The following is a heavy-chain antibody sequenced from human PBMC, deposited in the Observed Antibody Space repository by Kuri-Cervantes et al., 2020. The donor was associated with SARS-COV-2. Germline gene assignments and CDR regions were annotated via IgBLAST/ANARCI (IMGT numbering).Heavy chain of an antibody. Sequence: GESLKISCAASGFTFSSYWMSWVRQAPGEGLEWVSAISGSGGSTYYADSVKGRFTISRDNSKNTLYLQMNSLRAEDTAVYYCAKPEAAGPFYYGMDVWGQGTTVTVSS. CDR1: GFTFSSYW. CDR2: ISGSGGST. V-gene: IGHV3-23*01. CDR3: AKPEAAGPFYYGMDV. J-gene: IGHJ6*02. D-gene: IGHD6-13*01.